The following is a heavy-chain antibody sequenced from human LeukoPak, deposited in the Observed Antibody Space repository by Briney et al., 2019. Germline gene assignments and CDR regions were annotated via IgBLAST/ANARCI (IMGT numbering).Heavy chain of an antibody. J-gene: IGHJ4*02. CDR2: ISGSGGST. CDR1: GFTYSSYA. CDR3: AKDPEIVGATFDY. V-gene: IGHV3-23*01. Sequence: GGSLRLSCAASGFTYSSYAMSWVRQAPGKGLEWVSAISGSGGSTYYADSVKGRFTISRDNSKNTLYLQMNSLGAEDTAVYYCAKDPEIVGATFDYWGQGTLVTVSS. D-gene: IGHD1-26*01.